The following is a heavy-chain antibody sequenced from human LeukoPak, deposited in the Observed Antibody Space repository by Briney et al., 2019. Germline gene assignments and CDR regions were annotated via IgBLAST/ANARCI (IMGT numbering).Heavy chain of an antibody. J-gene: IGHJ4*02. CDR2: IYTNEDT. CDR3: ARAAAAAGGQYFDY. CDR1: GGSLSTYH. D-gene: IGHD6-13*01. Sequence: SETLSLTCTVSGGSLSTYHWSWIRQPAGKGLEWIGRIYTNEDTRYNPSLRSRVTMSVDTSKNQFSLKLSSVTAADTAVYYCARAAAAAGGQYFDYWGQGTLVAVSS. V-gene: IGHV4-4*07.